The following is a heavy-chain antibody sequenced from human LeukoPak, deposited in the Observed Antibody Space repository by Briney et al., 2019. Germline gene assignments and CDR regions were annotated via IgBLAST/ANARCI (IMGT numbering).Heavy chain of an antibody. Sequence: ASVKVSCKASGYTFTSYYMHWVRQAPGQGLEWMGIINPSGGSTSYAQKFQGRVTMTRDTSISTAYMELSRLRSDDTAVYYCARAPPPRDYDFWSGSLDYWGQGTLVTVSS. D-gene: IGHD3-3*01. J-gene: IGHJ4*02. CDR3: ARAPPPRDYDFWSGSLDY. CDR2: INPSGGST. CDR1: GYTFTSYY. V-gene: IGHV1-46*01.